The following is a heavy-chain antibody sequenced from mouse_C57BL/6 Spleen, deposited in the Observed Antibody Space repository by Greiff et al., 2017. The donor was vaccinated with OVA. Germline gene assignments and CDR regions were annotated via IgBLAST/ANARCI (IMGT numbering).Heavy chain of an antibody. Sequence: DVKLVESGGGLVQPGGSLSLSCAASGFTFTDYYMSWVRQPPGKALEWLGFIRNKANGYTTEYSASVKGRFTISRDNSQSILYLQMNALRAEDSATYYCARWDDDGYYEGGYYAMDYWGQGTSVTVSS. D-gene: IGHD2-3*01. J-gene: IGHJ4*01. CDR3: ARWDDDGYYEGGYYAMDY. V-gene: IGHV7-3*01. CDR2: IRNKANGYTT. CDR1: GFTFTDYY.